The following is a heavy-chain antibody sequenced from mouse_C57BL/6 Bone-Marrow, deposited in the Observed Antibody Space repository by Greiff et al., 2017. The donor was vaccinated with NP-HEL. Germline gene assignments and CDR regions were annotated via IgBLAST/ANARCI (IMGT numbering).Heavy chain of an antibody. D-gene: IGHD2-4*01. CDR2: INPGSGGT. V-gene: IGHV1-54*01. CDR3: ARRRLYYDYDEGGDY. CDR1: GYAFTNYL. Sequence: QVQLQQSGAELVRPGTSVKVSCKASGYAFTNYLIEWVKQRPGQGLEWIGVINPGSGGTNSNEKFTGKATLTADKSSSAAYMQLSSLTSEDSAVYVSARRRLYYDYDEGGDYWGQGTTLTVAS. J-gene: IGHJ2*01.